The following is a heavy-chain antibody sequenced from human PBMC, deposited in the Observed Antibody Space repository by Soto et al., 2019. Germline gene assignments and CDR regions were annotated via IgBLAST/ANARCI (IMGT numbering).Heavy chain of an antibody. D-gene: IGHD2-2*01. CDR3: AKVRPLRNCTSTSCLGAFDI. CDR2: ITASADTT. V-gene: IGHV3-23*01. CDR1: AFTFRSYA. J-gene: IGHJ3*02. Sequence: EEQLLESGGGLVRPGGSLRLSCAASAFTFRSYAMTWVRQAPGKGLEGVSAITASADTTSSADSAKGRFTISRDNSKNTLYLRMNSLRAEDTAVYYCAKVRPLRNCTSTSCLGAFDIWGQGTMVTVS.